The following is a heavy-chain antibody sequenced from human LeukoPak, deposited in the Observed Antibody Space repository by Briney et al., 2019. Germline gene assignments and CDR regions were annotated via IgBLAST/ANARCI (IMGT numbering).Heavy chain of an antibody. CDR2: INCNTGDT. Sequence: GASVNVSCKASGYNFIAYYMHWVRQAPGHGLEWMGIINCNTGDTKYAQKFQGRVTVTRDTSTSTVYMELGSLRSEDTAMYYCARALGDYASARVYYFADWGQGTLVPVSS. CDR3: ARALGDYASARVYYFAD. D-gene: IGHD3-16*01. CDR1: GYNFIAYY. J-gene: IGHJ4*02. V-gene: IGHV1-46*01.